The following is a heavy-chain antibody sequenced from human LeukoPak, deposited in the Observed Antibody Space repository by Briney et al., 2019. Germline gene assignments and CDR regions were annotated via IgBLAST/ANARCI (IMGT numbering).Heavy chain of an antibody. CDR2: IYYCGST. J-gene: IGHJ4*02. D-gene: IGHD6-13*01. Sequence: KPSETLPHTCTVSGRPISSYYWSWIRQPPGKGLEWVGYIYYCGSTNYNPSLKSRVTKSVDTSKNQFSLKLSSVTAADTAVYYCAKDSSTWGNLAGHFDSWGQGTLVTVSS. V-gene: IGHV4-59*12. CDR3: AKDSSTWGNLAGHFDS. CDR1: GRPISSYY.